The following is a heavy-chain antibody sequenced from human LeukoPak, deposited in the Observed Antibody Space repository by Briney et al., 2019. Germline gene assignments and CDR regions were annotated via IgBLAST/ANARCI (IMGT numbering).Heavy chain of an antibody. CDR3: ARDNVVSAQRRYNWFDP. CDR2: VYYSGST. J-gene: IGHJ5*02. CDR1: GGSISSHY. D-gene: IGHD6-6*01. Sequence: SETLSLTCTVSGGSISSHYWSWIRQPPGKGLEWIGHVYYSGSTNYNPSLKSRVTISVDTSKNQFSLKLSSVTAADTAVYYCARDNVVSAQRRYNWFDPGGQGNLITVSS. V-gene: IGHV4-59*11.